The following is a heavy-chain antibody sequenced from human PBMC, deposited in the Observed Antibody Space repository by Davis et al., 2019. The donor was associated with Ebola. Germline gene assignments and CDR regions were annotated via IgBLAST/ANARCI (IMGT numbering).Heavy chain of an antibody. CDR1: GFTFNTYG. CDR2: ISYYDGSNK. J-gene: IGHJ3*02. V-gene: IGHV3-30*03. Sequence: GESLKISCAASGFTFNTYGMHWVRQAPGKGLDWVAVISYYDGSNKKYGDSVKGRFTISRDNSKNTLYLQMNSLRAEDTAVYYCARGWDIVVVVAARPDAFDIWGQGTMVTVSS. CDR3: ARGWDIVVVVAARPDAFDI. D-gene: IGHD2-15*01.